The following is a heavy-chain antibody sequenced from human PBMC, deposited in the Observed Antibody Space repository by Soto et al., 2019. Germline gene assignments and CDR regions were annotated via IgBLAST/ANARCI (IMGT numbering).Heavy chain of an antibody. D-gene: IGHD6-19*01. J-gene: IGHJ4*02. CDR1: GFIFSRSA. Sequence: GGSLRLSCAASGFIFSRSAMNWVRQAPGKGLEWVSSISSSSSYIYYADSVKGRFTISRDNAKNSLYLQMNSLRAEDTAVYYCARINSGWGTLRPYTFYYWGQGALVTVSS. CDR2: ISSSSSYI. V-gene: IGHV3-21*01. CDR3: ARINSGWGTLRPYTFYY.